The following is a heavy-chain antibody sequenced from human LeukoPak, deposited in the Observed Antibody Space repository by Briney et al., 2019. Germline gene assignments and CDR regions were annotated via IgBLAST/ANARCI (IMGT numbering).Heavy chain of an antibody. CDR3: ARDSSIAARPKWDYYYYGMDV. D-gene: IGHD6-6*01. Sequence: SETLSLTCAVYGGSFSGYYWSWIRQPPGKGLEWIGYIYYSGSTNYNPSLKSRVTISVDTSKNQFSLKLSSVTAADTAVYYCARDSSIAARPKWDYYYYGMDVWGQGTTVTVSS. J-gene: IGHJ6*02. V-gene: IGHV4-59*01. CDR1: GGSFSGYY. CDR2: IYYSGST.